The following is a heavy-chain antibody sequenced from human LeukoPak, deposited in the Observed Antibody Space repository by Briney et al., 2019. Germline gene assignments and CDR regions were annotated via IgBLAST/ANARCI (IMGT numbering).Heavy chain of an antibody. CDR1: GFTFSSYA. CDR2: ISGSGGST. J-gene: IGHJ4*02. D-gene: IGHD1-26*01. V-gene: IGHV3-23*01. Sequence: GGSLRLSCAASGFTFSSYAMSWVRQAPGKGLEWVSAISGSGGSTYYADSVKGRFTISRDNSKNTLYLQMNSLGAEDTAVYYCAKRGSYRKGGFDYWGQGTLVTVSS. CDR3: AKRGSYRKGGFDY.